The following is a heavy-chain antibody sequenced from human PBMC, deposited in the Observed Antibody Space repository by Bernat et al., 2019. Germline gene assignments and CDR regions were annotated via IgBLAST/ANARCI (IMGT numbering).Heavy chain of an antibody. D-gene: IGHD5-18*01. CDR1: EFIFSTAA. J-gene: IGHJ4*02. CDR2: ISNDGYNK. V-gene: IGHV3-30-3*01. CDR3: AMGGRGYTYGPMGDY. Sequence: QVQLVESGGGVVQPGRSLRLSCVASEFIFSTAAMHWVRQAPGKGLEWVAIISNDGYNKYYADSVKGRFTISRDNSKNTLPPQMNSLRAEDTAVYYCAMGGRGYTYGPMGDYWGQGTLVTVCS.